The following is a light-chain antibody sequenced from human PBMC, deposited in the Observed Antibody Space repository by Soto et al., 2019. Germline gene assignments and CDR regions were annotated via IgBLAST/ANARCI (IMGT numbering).Light chain of an antibody. Sequence: EIVLTQSPGTLSMSPGDRVVLSCRSSQSVSKSVVAWYHQKPGQAPRLLIYGASTRATGIPVRFSGSASGTEFTLTISSLQSEDFTVYYCQQYNKWPLTFGQGTKVDI. J-gene: IGKJ1*01. CDR2: GAS. CDR1: QSVSKSV. V-gene: IGKV3-15*01. CDR3: QQYNKWPLT.